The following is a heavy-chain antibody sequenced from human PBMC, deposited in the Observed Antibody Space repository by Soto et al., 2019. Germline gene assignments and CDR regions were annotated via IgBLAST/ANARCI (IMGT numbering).Heavy chain of an antibody. D-gene: IGHD6-19*01. CDR1: GFTLSNYA. Sequence: GGSLRLSCASSGFTLSNYAMNLVRQAPGKGLEWVSGISSGGSTYYADSVKGRFTISRDNSKNTLYLQMNSLRAEDTAVYYCAKIKPSSGWSFDYWGQGTLVTVSS. J-gene: IGHJ4*02. V-gene: IGHV3-23*01. CDR3: AKIKPSSGWSFDY. CDR2: ISSGGST.